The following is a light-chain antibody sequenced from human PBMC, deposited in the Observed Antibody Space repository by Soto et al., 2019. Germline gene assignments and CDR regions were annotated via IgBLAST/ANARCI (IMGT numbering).Light chain of an antibody. CDR3: QSYDDSHQV. J-gene: IGLJ3*02. CDR2: EDN. CDR1: SGNIASNY. V-gene: IGLV6-57*03. Sequence: FMLTHPHSVSESPGKTVTISCTRSSGNIASNYVQWYQQRPGSAPTTVIYEDNQRPSGVPDRFSGSIDSSSNSAALTISGLKTEDEADYYCQSYDDSHQVFGGGTKLTVL.